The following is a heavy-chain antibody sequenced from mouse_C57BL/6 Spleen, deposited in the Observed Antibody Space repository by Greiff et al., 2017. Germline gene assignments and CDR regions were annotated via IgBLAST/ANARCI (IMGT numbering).Heavy chain of an antibody. CDR3: ARDSFYYYGLDY. J-gene: IGHJ2*01. D-gene: IGHD1-1*01. Sequence: EVQLMESGGGLVKPGGSLKLSCAASGFTFSSYAMSWVRQTPEKRLEWVATISDGGSYTYYPDNVKGRFTISRDNAKNNLYLQMSHLKSEDTAMYYCARDSFYYYGLDYWGQGTTLTVSS. V-gene: IGHV5-4*01. CDR1: GFTFSSYA. CDR2: ISDGGSYT.